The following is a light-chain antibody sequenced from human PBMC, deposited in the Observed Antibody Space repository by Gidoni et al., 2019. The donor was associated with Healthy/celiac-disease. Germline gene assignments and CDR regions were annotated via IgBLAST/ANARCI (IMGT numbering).Light chain of an antibody. J-gene: IGLJ2*01. V-gene: IGLV2-14*01. CDR1: SSDVGGYNY. CDR3: SSYTSSSTLVV. Sequence: QSALPQPASVSGSPVQSITISCTGTSSDVGGYNYVSWYQQHPGKAPKLMIYEVSNRPSGVSNRFSGSKSGNTASLTISGLQAEDEADYYCSSYTSSSTLVVFGGGTKLTVL. CDR2: EVS.